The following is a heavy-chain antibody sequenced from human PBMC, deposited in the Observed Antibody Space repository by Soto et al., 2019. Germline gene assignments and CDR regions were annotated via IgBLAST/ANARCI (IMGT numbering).Heavy chain of an antibody. CDR1: GGSISSSSYY. CDR3: AATGDGYNFDY. CDR2: IYYSGST. V-gene: IGHV4-39*01. D-gene: IGHD5-12*01. J-gene: IGHJ4*02. Sequence: QLQLQESGPGLVKPSETLSLTCTVSGGSISSSSYYWGWIRQPPGKGLEWIGSIYYSGSTYYNPSLQSRVTISVDTSKNQFSLKLSSVTAADTAVYYCAATGDGYNFDYWGQGTLVTVSS.